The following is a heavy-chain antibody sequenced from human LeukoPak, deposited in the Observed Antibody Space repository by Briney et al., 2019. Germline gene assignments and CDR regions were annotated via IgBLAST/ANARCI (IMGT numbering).Heavy chain of an antibody. D-gene: IGHD3-10*01. J-gene: IGHJ4*02. CDR3: ARVGEHVSGSYLLY. V-gene: IGHV1-18*01. CDR1: GYTFTSYG. Sequence: ASVKVSCKASGYTFTSYGISWVRQAPGQGLEWMGWISAYNGNTNYAQKLQGRVTMTRDTSISTAYMELSRLRSDDTAVYYCARVGEHVSGSYLLYWGQGTLVTVSS. CDR2: ISAYNGNT.